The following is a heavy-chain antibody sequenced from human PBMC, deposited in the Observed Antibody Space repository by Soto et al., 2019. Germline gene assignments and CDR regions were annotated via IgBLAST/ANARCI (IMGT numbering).Heavy chain of an antibody. D-gene: IGHD1-1*01. J-gene: IGHJ4*02. V-gene: IGHV4-59*08. Sequence: QVQLQESGPGLVKPSETLSLTCTVSGGSISNYFWSWIRQPPGKGLEWIGYVSDGGSTNYSPSLRWRVSIAGDASKIELSPNLRCVPAGDADVYLCARRTSGTPLFDDWGQGNLVIVSS. CDR3: ARRTSGTPLFDD. CDR1: GGSISNYF. CDR2: VSDGGST.